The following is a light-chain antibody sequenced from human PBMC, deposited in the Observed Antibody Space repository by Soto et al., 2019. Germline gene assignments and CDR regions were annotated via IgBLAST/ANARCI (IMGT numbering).Light chain of an antibody. J-gene: IGLJ1*01. CDR2: DVS. CDR3: TSYTTSFTYV. CDR1: SSDVGGYNF. V-gene: IGLV2-14*03. Sequence: QSVLTQPAFVSGSPGQSITISCTGTSSDVGGYNFVSWYQHHPGKAPKLIIYDVSNRPSGVSNRFSGSKSGNTASLTISGLQAEDDADYYCTSYTTSFTYVFGTGTKVTVL.